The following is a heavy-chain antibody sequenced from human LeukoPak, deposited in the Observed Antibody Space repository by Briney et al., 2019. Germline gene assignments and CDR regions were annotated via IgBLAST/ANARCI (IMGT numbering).Heavy chain of an antibody. CDR3: AKGEYDLWSGYYYDY. CDR1: GFTFSSYA. J-gene: IGHJ4*02. D-gene: IGHD3-3*01. CDR2: ISGSGGST. Sequence: GGSLRLSCAASGFTFSSYAMSWVRQAPGKGLEWVSAISGSGGSTYYADSVKGRFTISRDNSKNTLYLQMNSLRAEDTAVYYCAKGEYDLWSGYYYDYWGQGTLVTVSS. V-gene: IGHV3-23*01.